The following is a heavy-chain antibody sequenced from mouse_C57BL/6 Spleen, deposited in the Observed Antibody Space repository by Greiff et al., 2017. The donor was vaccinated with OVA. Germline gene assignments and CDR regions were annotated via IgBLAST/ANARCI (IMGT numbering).Heavy chain of an antibody. D-gene: IGHD2-5*01. J-gene: IGHJ4*01. V-gene: IGHV1-15*01. CDR2: IDPETGGT. CDR1: GYTFTDYE. Sequence: QVQLQQSGAELVRPGASVTLSCKASGYTFTDYEMHWVKQTPVHGLEWIGAIDPETGGTAYNQKFKGKAILTADKSSCTAYMELRILTSEDSAVDYGARCYSNYGSYAMDYWGEGSGVTVS. CDR3: ARCYSNYGSYAMDY.